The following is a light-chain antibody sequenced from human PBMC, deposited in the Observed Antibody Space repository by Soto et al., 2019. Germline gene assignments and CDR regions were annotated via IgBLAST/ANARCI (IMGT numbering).Light chain of an antibody. J-gene: IGKJ4*01. Sequence: EFLLTQSPGTLSLSPGERATLSCRASKTVRNNYLACYQQKPCHAPRLLIYDASSRATGIPDRLSGGGSGTDFTLTISILETEDFAVYYCQQRSNWPQRVTFGGGTKVDIK. CDR1: KTVRNNY. CDR2: DAS. V-gene: IGKV3D-20*02. CDR3: QQRSNWPQRVT.